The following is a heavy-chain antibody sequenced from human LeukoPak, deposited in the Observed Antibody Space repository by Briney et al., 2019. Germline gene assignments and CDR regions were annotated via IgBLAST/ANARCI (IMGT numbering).Heavy chain of an antibody. Sequence: PSETLSLTCTVSGDSISSSSYYWGWIRQPPGKGLEWIGSIYSSGSTYYNPSLMSRVTISVDTSKSQFSLTLRSVTAADTAVYYCARHQGVVGGMQLWSDAFVIWGQGTMVTVSS. CDR2: IYSSGST. D-gene: IGHD5-18*01. CDR1: GDSISSSSYY. J-gene: IGHJ3*02. V-gene: IGHV4-39*01. CDR3: ARHQGVVGGMQLWSDAFVI.